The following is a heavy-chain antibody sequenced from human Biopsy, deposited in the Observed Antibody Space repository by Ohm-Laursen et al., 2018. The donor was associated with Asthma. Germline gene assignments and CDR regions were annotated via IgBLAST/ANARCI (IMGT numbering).Heavy chain of an antibody. CDR2: ISYGGKT. V-gene: IGHV4-39*01. D-gene: IGHD3-3*01. CDR3: ARRITIFGVVQKDHGMDA. J-gene: IGHJ6*02. Sequence: GTLSLTCSVSGRSMTPTSHYWDWIRQAPGKGLEWIGYISYGGKTSYNPSLKNRVTISRDASKNQFSLRLTSVTAADTAVYFCARRITIFGVVQKDHGMDAWGQGTTVIVSS. CDR1: GRSMTPTSHY.